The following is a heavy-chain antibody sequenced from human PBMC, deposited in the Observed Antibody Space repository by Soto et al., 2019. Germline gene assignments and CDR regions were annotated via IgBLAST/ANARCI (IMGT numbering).Heavy chain of an antibody. CDR2: IYTSGST. D-gene: IGHD1-7*01. CDR1: GGSISSYY. CDR3: ARELELRLGNWFDP. J-gene: IGHJ5*02. V-gene: IGHV4-4*07. Sequence: SETLSLTCTVSGGSISSYYWSWIRQPAGKGLEWIGRIYTSGSTNYNPSLKSRVTMSVDTSKNQFSLKLSSVTAADTAVYYCARELELRLGNWFDPWGQGTLVTVSS.